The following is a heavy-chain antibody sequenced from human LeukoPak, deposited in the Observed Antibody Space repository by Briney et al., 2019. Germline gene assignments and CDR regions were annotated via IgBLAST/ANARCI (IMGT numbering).Heavy chain of an antibody. CDR1: GFTFNNYG. CDR2: IWYHGSNQ. V-gene: IGHV3-33*01. J-gene: IGHJ5*02. Sequence: GGSLRLSCAASGFTFNNYGMHWVRQAPGKGLEWVAVIWYHGSNQYYADYVKGRFTISRDTSKNTLYLQLNSLRAEDTAVYYCARAEGEHWFDPWGQGPQVTVSS. CDR3: ARAEGEHWFDP. D-gene: IGHD1-1*01.